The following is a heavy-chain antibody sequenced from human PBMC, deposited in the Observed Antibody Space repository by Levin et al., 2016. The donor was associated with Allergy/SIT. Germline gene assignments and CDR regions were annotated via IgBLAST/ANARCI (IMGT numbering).Heavy chain of an antibody. D-gene: IGHD3-3*01. J-gene: IGHJ4*02. Sequence: GGSLRLSCEASGFSFSNYGMHWVRQAPGKGLEWVAVIWFDGSYQYYADSVKGRFTISRDNSKNTLYLQMNSLRAEDTAVYFCAREQLMERDFDYWGQGTLVTVSS. V-gene: IGHV3-33*01. CDR1: GFSFSNYG. CDR2: IWFDGSYQ. CDR3: AREQLMERDFDY.